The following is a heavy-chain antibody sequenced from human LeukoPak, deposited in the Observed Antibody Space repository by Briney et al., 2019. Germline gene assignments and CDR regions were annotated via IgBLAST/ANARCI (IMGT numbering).Heavy chain of an antibody. V-gene: IGHV4-34*01. CDR3: AGGYNYGSDAFDI. Sequence: SKTLSLTCAIYGGSFSGYYWNWVRQPPGKGLEWIGELNHRGSTNDNPSLKSRVTMSVDTSKKQFSLKLSSVTAADTAVYYCAGGYNYGSDAFDIWGQGTMVTVSS. J-gene: IGHJ3*02. D-gene: IGHD5-18*01. CDR1: GGSFSGYY. CDR2: LNHRGST.